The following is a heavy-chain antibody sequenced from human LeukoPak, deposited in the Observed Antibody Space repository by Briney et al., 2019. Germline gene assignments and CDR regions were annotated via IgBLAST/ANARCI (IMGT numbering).Heavy chain of an antibody. CDR2: ISWNSGSI. Sequence: GGSLRLSCAASGFTFDDYAMHWVRQAPGKGLEWVSGISWNSGSIGYADSVKGRFTISRDNAKNSLYLQMNSLRAEDTALYYCAKGSGYSGYDSFLDYWGQGTLVTVSS. CDR3: AKGSGYSGYDSFLDY. V-gene: IGHV3-9*01. D-gene: IGHD5-12*01. CDR1: GFTFDDYA. J-gene: IGHJ4*02.